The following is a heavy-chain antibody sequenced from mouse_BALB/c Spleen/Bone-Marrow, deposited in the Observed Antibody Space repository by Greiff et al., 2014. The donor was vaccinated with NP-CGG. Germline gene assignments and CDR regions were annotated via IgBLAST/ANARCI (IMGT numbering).Heavy chain of an antibody. CDR3: AAYYHGSSYGFAY. D-gene: IGHD1-1*01. CDR1: GFNIKDTY. J-gene: IGHJ3*01. Sequence: VQLQQSGAELVKPGASVKLSCTASGFNIKDTYMHWVKQRPEQGLEWIGRIDPANGNTKYDPKFQGKATITADTSSNTAYLQLSSLTSEDPAVYYCAAYYHGSSYGFAYWGQGTLVTVSA. V-gene: IGHV14-3*02. CDR2: IDPANGNT.